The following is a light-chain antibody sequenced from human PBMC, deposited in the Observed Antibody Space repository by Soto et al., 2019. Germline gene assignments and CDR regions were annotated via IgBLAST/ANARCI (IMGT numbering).Light chain of an antibody. V-gene: IGKV1-33*01. CDR3: QQYDSLAS. J-gene: IGKJ3*01. CDR2: DAS. CDR1: QDISND. Sequence: DMQMTQSTSSLYASVGDRVTITCQASQDISNDLNWYHQIPGTAPKLLIYDASNLEAGVPSSFSGRGVGTKFTLTISSLQPEDSGIYYCQQYDSLASFGPGTRLDFK.